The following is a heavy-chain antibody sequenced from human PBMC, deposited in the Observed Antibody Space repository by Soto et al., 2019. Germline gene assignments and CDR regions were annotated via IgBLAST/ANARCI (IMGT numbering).Heavy chain of an antibody. CDR3: ARRYGFCFDY. J-gene: IGHJ4*02. Sequence: SETLSLTCTVSGGSISSYYWSWIRQPPGKGLEWIGYIYYSGSTNYNPSLKSRVTISVDTSKNQFSLKLSSVTAADTAVYYCARRYGFCFDYWGRGPWVTVSS. CDR1: GGSISSYY. D-gene: IGHD5-18*01. V-gene: IGHV4-59*08. CDR2: IYYSGST.